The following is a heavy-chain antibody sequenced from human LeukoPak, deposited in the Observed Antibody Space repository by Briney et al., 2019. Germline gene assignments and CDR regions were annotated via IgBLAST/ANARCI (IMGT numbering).Heavy chain of an antibody. Sequence: SETLSLTCTVSGXSISSSSYYWGWIPQPPGKGLEWIGSMFYSGSTFYNPPLRRRVTISVDTSKNRSSLRLSSVTAADTAVYYCARDSYYFGSGSDNTPYNWFDPWGQGTLVTVSS. V-gene: IGHV4-39*02. D-gene: IGHD3-10*01. CDR3: ARDSYYFGSGSDNTPYNWFDP. J-gene: IGHJ5*02. CDR2: MFYSGST. CDR1: GXSISSSSYY.